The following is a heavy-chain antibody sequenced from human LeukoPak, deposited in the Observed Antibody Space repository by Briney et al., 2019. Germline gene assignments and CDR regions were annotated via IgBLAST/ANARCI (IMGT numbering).Heavy chain of an antibody. CDR3: ALLGRERWLVLDY. CDR2: IYYSGST. J-gene: IGHJ4*02. Sequence: SETLSLTCTVSGGSVSSGSYYWSWIRQPPGKGLEWIGYIYYSGSTNYNPSLKSPVTISVDTSKNQFSLKLSSVTAADTAVYYCALLGRERWLVLDYWGQGTLVTVSS. D-gene: IGHD6-19*01. CDR1: GGSVSSGSYY. V-gene: IGHV4-61*01.